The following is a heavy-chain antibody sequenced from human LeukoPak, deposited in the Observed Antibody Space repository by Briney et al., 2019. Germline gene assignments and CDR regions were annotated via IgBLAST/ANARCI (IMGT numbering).Heavy chain of an antibody. D-gene: IGHD6-19*01. V-gene: IGHV3-21*01. Sequence: GGSLRLSCAASGFTFSSYSMNWVRQAPGKGLEWVSSISSSSSYIYYADSVKGRFTISRDNAKNSLYLQMNSLRAEDTAVYYCARDSSGWYAGQNDAFDIWGQGTMVTVSS. CDR1: GFTFSSYS. CDR2: ISSSSSYI. J-gene: IGHJ3*02. CDR3: ARDSSGWYAGQNDAFDI.